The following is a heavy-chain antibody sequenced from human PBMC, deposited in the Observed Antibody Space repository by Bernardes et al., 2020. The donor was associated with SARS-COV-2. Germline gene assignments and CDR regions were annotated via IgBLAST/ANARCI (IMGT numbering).Heavy chain of an antibody. J-gene: IGHJ4*02. Sequence: SETLSLTCAVYGGSFSGYWSWIRQPPGKGLEWIGEINHSGGPKYNPSLKSRVSISVDTSKNQFSLRLNSVTAADTAVYYCTRHGGRHFDFWDQGTLVTVSS. V-gene: IGHV4-34*01. D-gene: IGHD2-15*01. CDR2: INHSGGP. CDR1: GGSFSGY. CDR3: TRHGGRHFDF.